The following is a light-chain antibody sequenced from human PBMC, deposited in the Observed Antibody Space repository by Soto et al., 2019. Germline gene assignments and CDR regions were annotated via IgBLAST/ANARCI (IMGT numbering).Light chain of an antibody. CDR3: QQLNSYPLT. J-gene: IGKJ4*01. CDR1: QAFSTY. Sequence: DIQLTQSPSFLSASVGDKVTITCRTSQAFSTYLTWYHHTPGKAPKLLIYAASALRSGVPARFSGSGSGTEFTLTISNLQPEDFGTYYCQQLNSYPLTFGGGTMVEIK. CDR2: AAS. V-gene: IGKV1-9*01.